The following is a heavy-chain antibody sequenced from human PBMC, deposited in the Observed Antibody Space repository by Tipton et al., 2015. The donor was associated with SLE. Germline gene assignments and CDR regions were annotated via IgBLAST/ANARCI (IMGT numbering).Heavy chain of an antibody. CDR1: GGPITSGGYY. J-gene: IGHJ6*03. Sequence: TLSLTCTVSGGPITSGGYYWSWLRQHPGKGLEWIGYIYYSGSTNYNPSLKSRVTISVDTSKNQFSLKLSSVTAADTAVYYCARGYQLPLGPYYYYYMDVWGKGTTVTVSS. CDR2: IYYSGST. CDR3: ARGYQLPLGPYYYYYMDV. D-gene: IGHD2-2*01. V-gene: IGHV4-61*08.